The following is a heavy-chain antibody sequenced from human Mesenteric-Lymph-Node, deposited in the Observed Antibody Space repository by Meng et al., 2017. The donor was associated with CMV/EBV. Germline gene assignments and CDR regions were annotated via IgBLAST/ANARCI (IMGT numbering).Heavy chain of an antibody. CDR2: INSDESST. D-gene: IGHD2-15*01. J-gene: IGHJ4*02. CDR3: VRARSGGLDY. V-gene: IGHV3-74*01. Sequence: GGSLRLSCAASGFTFSSYWMHWVRQAPGKGLVWVSRINSDESSTNYADSVKGRFTISRDNAKNTLYLQMNSLRAEDTALYYCVRARSGGLDYWGQGTLVTVSS. CDR1: GFTFSSYW.